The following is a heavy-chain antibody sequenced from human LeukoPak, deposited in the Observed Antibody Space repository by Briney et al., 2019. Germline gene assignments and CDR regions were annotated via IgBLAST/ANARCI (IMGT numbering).Heavy chain of an antibody. CDR1: GYTFTGYY. CDR3: ATYSSGWPTYYYYYYMDV. D-gene: IGHD6-19*01. V-gene: IGHV1-2*02. Sequence: ASVKVSCKASGYTFTGYYMHWVRQAPGQGLEWMGWINRNSGGTNYAQKFQGRVTITADKSTSTAYMELSSLRSEDTAVYYCATYSSGWPTYYYYYYMDVWGKGTTVTVSS. CDR2: INRNSGGT. J-gene: IGHJ6*03.